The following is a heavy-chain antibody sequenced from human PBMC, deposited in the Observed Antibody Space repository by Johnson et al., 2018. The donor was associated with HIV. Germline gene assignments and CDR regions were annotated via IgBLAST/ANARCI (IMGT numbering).Heavy chain of an antibody. Sequence: VQLVESGGGVVQPGRSLRLSCAASGFTFSSYWMHWVRQAPGKGLVWVSRINSDGSSTSYADSVKGRFPISRDNAKNSLFLQMNSLRAEDTAVYYGASTPVAAGAFDIGGQGTMVSVSS. V-gene: IGHV3-74*02. CDR1: GFTFSSYW. D-gene: IGHD6-19*01. J-gene: IGHJ3*02. CDR2: INSDGSST. CDR3: ASTPVAAGAFDI.